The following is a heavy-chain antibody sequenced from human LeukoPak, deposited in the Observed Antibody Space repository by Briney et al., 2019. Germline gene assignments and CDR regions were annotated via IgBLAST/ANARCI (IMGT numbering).Heavy chain of an antibody. J-gene: IGHJ3*02. Sequence: SETLSLTCTVSGGSISSYYWSWIRQPPGKGLEWIGYIYYSGSTNYNPSLKSRVTISVDTSKNQFSLKLSSVTAADTAVYYCARDQGGAIAYDAFDIWGQGTKVTVSS. CDR1: GGSISSYY. V-gene: IGHV4-59*01. CDR3: ARDQGGAIAYDAFDI. D-gene: IGHD2/OR15-2a*01. CDR2: IYYSGST.